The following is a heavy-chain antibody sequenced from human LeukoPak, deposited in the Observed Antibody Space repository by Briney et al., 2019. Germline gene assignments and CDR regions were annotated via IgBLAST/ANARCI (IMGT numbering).Heavy chain of an antibody. V-gene: IGHV3-23*01. Sequence: AGSLRLSCAASGFTFSNFPMAWVRQAPGKGLEWVSLISNSGGSTYYADSVKGRFTISRDNSKNTVDLQMNSLRDEDTAVYYCAKGRGSSTYTFDYWGQGTLVTGSS. D-gene: IGHD3-16*01. CDR2: ISNSGGST. J-gene: IGHJ4*02. CDR1: GFTFSNFP. CDR3: AKGRGSSTYTFDY.